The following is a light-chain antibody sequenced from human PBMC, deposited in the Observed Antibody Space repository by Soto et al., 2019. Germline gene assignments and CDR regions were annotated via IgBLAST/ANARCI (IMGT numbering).Light chain of an antibody. V-gene: IGLV2-14*01. CDR2: EVS. CDR3: SSYAGSSNV. CDR1: SSDVGGYDY. J-gene: IGLJ1*01. Sequence: QSALTQPASVSGSPGQSITISCTGTSSDVGGYDYVSWYQHHPGKVPKLMIYEVSNRPSGVSNRFSGSKSGNTASLTVSGLQAEDEADYYCSSYAGSSNVFGTGTKLTVL.